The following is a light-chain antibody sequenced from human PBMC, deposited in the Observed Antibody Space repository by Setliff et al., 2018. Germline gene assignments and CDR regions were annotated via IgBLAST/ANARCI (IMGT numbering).Light chain of an antibody. J-gene: IGLJ1*01. CDR3: CSYAGGSTYV. CDR1: SSDVGGYDY. Sequence: QSALTQPASVSGSPGQSVTISCTGSSSDVGGYDYVSWYQHHPGRAPKFMIYDVSNRPSGVSNRFSGSKSGNTASLTISGLQAEDEADYYCCSYAGGSTYVFGTGTKVTVL. V-gene: IGLV2-14*03. CDR2: DVS.